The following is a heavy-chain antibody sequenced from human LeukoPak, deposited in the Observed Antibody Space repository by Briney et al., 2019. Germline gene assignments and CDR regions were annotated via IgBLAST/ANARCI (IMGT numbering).Heavy chain of an antibody. J-gene: IGHJ4*02. CDR1: GGSISSSSYY. CDR3: AVEFLGYGSGSYFDY. CDR2: INHSGST. Sequence: SETLSLTCTVSGGSISSSSYYWSWIRQPPGKGLEWIGEINHSGSTNYNPSLKSRVTISVDTSKNQFSLKLSSVTAADTAVYYCAVEFLGYGSGSYFDYWGQGTLVTVSS. D-gene: IGHD3-10*01. V-gene: IGHV4-39*01.